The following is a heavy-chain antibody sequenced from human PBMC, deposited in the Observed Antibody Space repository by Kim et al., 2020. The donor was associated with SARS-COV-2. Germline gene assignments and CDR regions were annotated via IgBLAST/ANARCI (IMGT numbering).Heavy chain of an antibody. CDR3: ARDRQYDYGSGHWFDP. V-gene: IGHV4-31*03. J-gene: IGHJ5*02. Sequence: SETLSLTCTVSGGSISSGGYYWSWIRQHPGKGLEWIGYIYYSGSTYYNPSLKSRVTISVDTSKNQFSLKLSSVTAADTAVYYCARDRQYDYGSGHWFDPWGQGTLVTVSS. CDR1: GGSISSGGYY. CDR2: IYYSGST. D-gene: IGHD3-10*01.